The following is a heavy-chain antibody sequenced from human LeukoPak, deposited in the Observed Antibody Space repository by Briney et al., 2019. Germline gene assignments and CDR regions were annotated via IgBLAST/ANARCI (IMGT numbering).Heavy chain of an antibody. CDR1: GGTFSSYA. D-gene: IGHD3-22*01. V-gene: IGHV1-69*04. CDR2: IIPIFGIA. J-gene: IGHJ1*01. Sequence: ASVKVSCKASGGTFSSYAISWVRQAPGQGLEWMGRIIPIFGIANYAQKFQGRVTITADKSTSTAYMELSSLRSEDTAVYCCAELYYYDSSGYYYEYFQHWGQGTLDTVSS. CDR3: AELYYYDSSGYYYEYFQH.